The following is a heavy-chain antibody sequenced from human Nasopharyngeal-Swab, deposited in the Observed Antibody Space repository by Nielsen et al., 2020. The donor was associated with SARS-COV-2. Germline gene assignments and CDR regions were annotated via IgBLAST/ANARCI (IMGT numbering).Heavy chain of an antibody. CDR1: GFSLSTSGMS. Sequence: SGPTLAKPTQTLTLTCSFSGFSLSTSGMSVSWIRQPPAKAMEWPALIDWDDDKYYSTSLKTSLTISKDTSKNQVVLTMTNMDPVDTATYYCARVPATGYYFDYWGQGTLVTVSS. J-gene: IGHJ4*02. CDR3: ARVPATGYYFDY. D-gene: IGHD1-1*01. CDR2: IDWDDDK. V-gene: IGHV2-70*01.